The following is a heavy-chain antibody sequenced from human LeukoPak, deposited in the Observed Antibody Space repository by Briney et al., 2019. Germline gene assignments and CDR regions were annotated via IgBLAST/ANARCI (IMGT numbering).Heavy chain of an antibody. D-gene: IGHD6-13*01. V-gene: IGHV1-69*04. CDR1: GGTFSSYA. J-gene: IGHJ4*02. Sequence: GASVKVSCKASGGTFSSYAISWVRQAPGQGLEWMGRIIPIFGIANYAQKFQGRVTITADKSTSTAYMELSSLRSEDTAVYYCARGKYSSSWYYFDYWGRGTLVTVSS. CDR2: IIPIFGIA. CDR3: ARGKYSSSWYYFDY.